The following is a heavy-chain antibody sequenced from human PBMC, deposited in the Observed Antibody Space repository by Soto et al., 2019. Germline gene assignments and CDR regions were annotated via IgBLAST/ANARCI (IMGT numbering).Heavy chain of an antibody. D-gene: IGHD3-10*01. CDR3: ARSTDYGSDY. J-gene: IGHJ4*02. CDR2: IYYSGST. Sequence: SETLSLTCTVSGGSISSYYWNWIRQPPGKRLEWIGYIYYSGSTNYSPSLKSRVTISVDTSKNQFSLKLSSVTAADTAVYYCARSTDYGSDYWGQGTLVTVSS. V-gene: IGHV4-59*08. CDR1: GGSISSYY.